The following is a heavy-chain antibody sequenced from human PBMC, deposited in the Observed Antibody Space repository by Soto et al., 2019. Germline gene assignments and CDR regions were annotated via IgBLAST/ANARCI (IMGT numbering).Heavy chain of an antibody. V-gene: IGHV1-24*01. CDR1: GYTLTELS. CDR3: ATDLAGVVVITWNY. J-gene: IGHJ4*02. D-gene: IGHD3-22*01. CDR2: FDPEDGET. Sequence: RASVKVSCKVSGYTLTELSMHWVRQAPGKGLEWMGGFDPEDGETIYAQKFQGRVTMTEDTSTDTAYMELSSLRSEDTAVYYCATDLAGVVVITWNYWGQGTLVTVSS.